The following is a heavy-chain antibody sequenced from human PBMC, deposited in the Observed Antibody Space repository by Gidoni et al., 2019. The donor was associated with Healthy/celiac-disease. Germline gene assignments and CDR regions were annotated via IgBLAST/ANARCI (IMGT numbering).Heavy chain of an antibody. J-gene: IGHJ6*02. D-gene: IGHD3-16*02. V-gene: IGHV3-53*01. Sequence: EVQLVESGGGLIQPGGSLRLSCAASGLPVSSNYMSWVRQAPGKGLEWVSVIYSGGSTYYADSVKGRFTISRDNSKNTLYLQMNSLRAEDTAVYYCARTYDYVWGSYPYGMDVWGQGTTVTVSS. CDR3: ARTYDYVWGSYPYGMDV. CDR1: GLPVSSNY. CDR2: IYSGGST.